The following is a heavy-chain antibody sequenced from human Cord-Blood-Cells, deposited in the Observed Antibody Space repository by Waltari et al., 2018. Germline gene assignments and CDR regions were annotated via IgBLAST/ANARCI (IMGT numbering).Heavy chain of an antibody. V-gene: IGHV1-58*01. Sequence: QMQLVQSGPEVKKPGTSVKVSCKASGFTFTSSAVPWVRQARGQRLEWIGWMVVGRGNTNYAQKFQERVTITRDMSTSTAYMELSSLRSEDTAVYYCAAVPWFGSYYYYYYGMDVGGQGTTVTVSS. CDR2: MVVGRGNT. CDR1: GFTFTSSA. D-gene: IGHD1-26*01. J-gene: IGHJ6*02. CDR3: AAVPWFGSYYYYYYGMDV.